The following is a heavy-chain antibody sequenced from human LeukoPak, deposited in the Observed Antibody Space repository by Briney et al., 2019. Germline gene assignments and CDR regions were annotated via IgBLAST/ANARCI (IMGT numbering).Heavy chain of an antibody. V-gene: IGHV3-48*03. Sequence: GGSLRLSCAASGFTFSSYEMSWVRQAPGKGLEWVSYISSSGSTIYYADSVKGRFTISRDNAKNSLYLQMNSLRAEDTAVYYCARDHGALRVHYFDYWGQGTLVTVSS. CDR3: ARDHGALRVHYFDY. D-gene: IGHD4-17*01. CDR1: GFTFSSYE. J-gene: IGHJ4*02. CDR2: ISSSGSTI.